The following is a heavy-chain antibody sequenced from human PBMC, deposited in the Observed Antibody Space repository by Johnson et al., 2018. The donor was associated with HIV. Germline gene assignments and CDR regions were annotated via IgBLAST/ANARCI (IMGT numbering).Heavy chain of an antibody. CDR2: ISYDGSNK. Sequence: QVQLVESGGGVVQPGRSLRLSCAASGFTFSYYAMHWVRQVPGKGLEWVAVISYDGSNKYYADSVKGRFTISRDNSKNTLYLQMNSLRVEDTAVYYCARDALLRFLEWFIWGQGTMVTVSS. CDR1: GFTFSYYA. V-gene: IGHV3-30*04. J-gene: IGHJ3*02. CDR3: ARDALLRFLEWFI. D-gene: IGHD3-3*01.